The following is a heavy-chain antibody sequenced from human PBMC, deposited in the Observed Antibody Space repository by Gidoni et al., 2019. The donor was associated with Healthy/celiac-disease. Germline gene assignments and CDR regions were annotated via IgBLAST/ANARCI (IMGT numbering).Heavy chain of an antibody. V-gene: IGHV4-39*07. J-gene: IGHJ1*01. CDR1: GGSVTSSSYS. CDR2: ISYSGST. CDR3: ASTKH. Sequence: QLQLQESGPALVKPSETLSLTCAVSGGSVTSSSYSWGWIRQPPVKGLEWIGNISYSGSTYYNPSLKSRVTMSLDTSKNQFSLKLSSVTAADTAVYYCASTKHWGQGTLVTVSS.